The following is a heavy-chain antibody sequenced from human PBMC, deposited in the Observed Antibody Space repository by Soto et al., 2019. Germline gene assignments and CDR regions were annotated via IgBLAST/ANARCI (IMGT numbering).Heavy chain of an antibody. CDR1: DGSFSGYY. Sequence: QVQLQQWGAGLLKPSETLSLTCAVYDGSFSGYYWSWIRQPPGKGLEWIGEINHSGSTNYNPSLKIRVTISVDVSKKQCSLQLSAMTATDTAVYNCARETVVLLSFGAGNWFDPWGQGTLVTVSS. CDR3: ARETVVLLSFGAGNWFDP. D-gene: IGHD3-10*01. V-gene: IGHV4-34*01. CDR2: INHSGST. J-gene: IGHJ5*02.